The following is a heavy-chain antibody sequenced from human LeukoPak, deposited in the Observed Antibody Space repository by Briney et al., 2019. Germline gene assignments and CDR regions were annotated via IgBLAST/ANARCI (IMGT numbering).Heavy chain of an antibody. D-gene: IGHD4/OR15-4a*01. CDR2: IKSKTDGGTR. CDR1: GFTSSNAW. CDR3: TTFDYAAFLI. V-gene: IGHV3-15*01. J-gene: IGHJ3*02. Sequence: GGSLTLSCAVSGFTSSNAWRSWVRQAPGKGLEWVGRIKSKTDGGTRDYAAPVKGRFTISRDDSKNTLYLQMNSLKTEDTAVYYCTTFDYAAFLIWGQGTMVTVSS.